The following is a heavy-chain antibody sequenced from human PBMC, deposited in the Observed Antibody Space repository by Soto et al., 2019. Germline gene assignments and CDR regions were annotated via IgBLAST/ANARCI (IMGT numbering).Heavy chain of an antibody. CDR2: IWYDGSNK. V-gene: IGHV3-33*01. J-gene: IGHJ4*02. D-gene: IGHD6-19*01. CDR1: GFTFSSYG. CDR3: ARDLGWLRGYYFDY. Sequence: GGSLRLSCAASGFTFSSYGMHWVRQAPGKGLEWVAVIWYDGSNKYYADSVKGRFTISRDNSENTLYLQMNSLRAEDTAVYYCARDLGWLRGYYFDYWGQGTLVTVSS.